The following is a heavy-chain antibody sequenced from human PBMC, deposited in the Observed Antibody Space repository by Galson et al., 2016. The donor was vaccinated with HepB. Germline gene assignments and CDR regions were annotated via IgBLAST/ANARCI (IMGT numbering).Heavy chain of an antibody. CDR2: ISGSRTYI. J-gene: IGHJ3*01. D-gene: IGHD3-3*01. CDR1: GFTFSSYS. V-gene: IGHV3-21*01. Sequence: SLRLSCAASGFTFSSYSMNWVRQAPGKGLEWVSSISGSRTYIYYADSVKGRFIISRDNAENSLYLHMNNLRAADTGVYYCVRDVRSLWSAKSAQDAFNVWGQETKVTVCS. CDR3: VRDVRSLWSAKSAQDAFNV.